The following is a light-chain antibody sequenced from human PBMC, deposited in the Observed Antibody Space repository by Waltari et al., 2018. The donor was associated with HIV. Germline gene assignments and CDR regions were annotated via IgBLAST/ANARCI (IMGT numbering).Light chain of an antibody. CDR3: QQYDNVPVT. V-gene: IGKV1-33*01. CDR2: GAS. J-gene: IGKJ3*01. CDR1: QDISIY. Sequence: DIQMTQSPSSLSASVGDRVTITCQASQDISIYLNWYQQKPGKATKLLIYGASDLETGVPSRFSGSGSGTDFTFTISSLQPADIATYYCQQYDNVPVTFGPGTKVEIK.